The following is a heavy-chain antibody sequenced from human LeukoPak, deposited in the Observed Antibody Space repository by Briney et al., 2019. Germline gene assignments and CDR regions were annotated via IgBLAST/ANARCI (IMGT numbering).Heavy chain of an antibody. CDR1: GFTFSSYG. V-gene: IGHV3-30*02. J-gene: IGHJ4*02. CDR3: AKRAYGDSDY. D-gene: IGHD4-17*01. CDR2: IRYDGSNK. Sequence: SGGSLRLSCAASGFTFSSYGMHWVRQAPGKGLEWVAFIRYDGSNKYYADSVKGRFAISRDNSKNTLYLQMNSLRAEDTAVYYCAKRAYGDSDYWGQGTLVTVSS.